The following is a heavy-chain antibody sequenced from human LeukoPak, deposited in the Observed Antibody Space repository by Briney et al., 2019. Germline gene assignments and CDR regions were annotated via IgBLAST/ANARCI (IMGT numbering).Heavy chain of an antibody. CDR2: ISGSGGST. J-gene: IGHJ6*02. Sequence: GGSLRLSCAASGFTFSSYAMSWVRQAPGKGLEWVSAISGSGGSTYYADSVKGRFTISRDNSKNTLYLQMNSLRAEDTAVYYRAKRDTAMVKVRYGMDVWGQGTTVTVSS. D-gene: IGHD5-18*01. CDR3: AKRDTAMVKVRYGMDV. V-gene: IGHV3-23*01. CDR1: GFTFSSYA.